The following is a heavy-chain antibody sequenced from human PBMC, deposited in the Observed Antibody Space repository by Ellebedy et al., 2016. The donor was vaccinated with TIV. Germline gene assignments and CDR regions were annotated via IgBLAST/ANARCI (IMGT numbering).Heavy chain of an antibody. CDR3: ARDPPYSSSAGPWID. D-gene: IGHD6-6*01. J-gene: IGHJ4*02. CDR2: INPSGGST. V-gene: IGHV1-46*01. Sequence: ASVKVSXXASGYTFTSYYMHWVRQAPGQGLEWMGIINPSGGSTSYAQKFQGRVTMTRDTSTNTVNMELSSLRSEDTAVYYCARDPPYSSSAGPWIDWGQGTLVTVSS. CDR1: GYTFTSYY.